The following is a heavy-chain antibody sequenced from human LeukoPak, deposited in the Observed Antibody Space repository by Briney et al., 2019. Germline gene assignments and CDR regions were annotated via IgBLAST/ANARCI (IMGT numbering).Heavy chain of an antibody. V-gene: IGHV1-58*01. D-gene: IGHD3-22*01. Sequence: TSVKVSCKASGFTFTSSAVQWVRQARGQRLEWIGWIVVGSGNTNYAQKFQERVTITRDMSTSTAYMELSSLRSEDTAVYYCAAGYSSGYYYRFDYWGQGTLVTVSS. J-gene: IGHJ4*02. CDR3: AAGYSSGYYYRFDY. CDR1: GFTFTSSA. CDR2: IVVGSGNT.